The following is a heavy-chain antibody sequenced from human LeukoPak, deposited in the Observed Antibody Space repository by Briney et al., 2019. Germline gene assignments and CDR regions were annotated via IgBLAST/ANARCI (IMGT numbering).Heavy chain of an antibody. CDR2: VSHSGSS. CDR3: ARGIFYGGRNQYIWLDL. V-gene: IGHV4-34*01. J-gene: IGHJ5*02. Sequence: GSLRLSCAASGFTFSSYAMHWVRQAPGKGLEWIGEVSHSGSSNYNPSLKSRINISLDTSKSQFSLRLTSVTAADTAVYYCARGIFYGGRNQYIWLDLWGQGTLVTVSS. CDR1: GFTFSSYA. D-gene: IGHD4-23*01.